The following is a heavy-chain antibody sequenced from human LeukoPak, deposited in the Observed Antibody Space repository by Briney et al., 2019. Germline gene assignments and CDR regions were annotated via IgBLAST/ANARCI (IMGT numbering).Heavy chain of an antibody. J-gene: IGHJ5*02. CDR2: INPNSGGT. Sequence: ASVKVSCKASGYTFTGYYMHWVRQAPGQGLEWMGWINPNSGGTNYAQKFQGRVTMTRDTSISTAYMELSRLRSDDTAVYYCARDIVVVVAATPEGWFDPWGQGTLVTVSP. D-gene: IGHD2-15*01. V-gene: IGHV1-2*02. CDR3: ARDIVVVVAATPEGWFDP. CDR1: GYTFTGYY.